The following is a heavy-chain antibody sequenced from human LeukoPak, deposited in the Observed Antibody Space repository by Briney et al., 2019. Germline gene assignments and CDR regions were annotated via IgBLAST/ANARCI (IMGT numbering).Heavy chain of an antibody. J-gene: IGHJ5*02. V-gene: IGHV1-24*01. CDR1: GDTLTELS. Sequence: ASVKVSCKVSGDTLTELSMHWVRQTPGKGLEWMGGFDPEDGETIYTQKFQGRVTMTEDTSTDTAYMELSSLRSEDTAVYYCANWARYTAMVPWGQGALVTVSS. D-gene: IGHD5-18*01. CDR2: FDPEDGET. CDR3: ANWARYTAMVP.